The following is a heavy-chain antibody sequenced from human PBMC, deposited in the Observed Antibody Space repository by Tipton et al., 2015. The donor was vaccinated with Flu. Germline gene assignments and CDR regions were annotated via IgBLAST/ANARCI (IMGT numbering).Heavy chain of an antibody. V-gene: IGHV3-30-3*02. CDR3: AKGWGSEFPSSRVFDY. Sequence: QVQLVQSGGGVVQPGRSLRLSCAVSGFTFSSYAMHWVRQAPGKGLEWVAVISYDGSDKYYADSVKGRFTISRDNSENTLYLQINSLGAEDTAVYYCAKGWGSEFPSSRVFDYWGQGTLVTVSS. CDR1: GFTFSSYA. CDR2: ISYDGSDK. D-gene: IGHD3-16*01. J-gene: IGHJ4*02.